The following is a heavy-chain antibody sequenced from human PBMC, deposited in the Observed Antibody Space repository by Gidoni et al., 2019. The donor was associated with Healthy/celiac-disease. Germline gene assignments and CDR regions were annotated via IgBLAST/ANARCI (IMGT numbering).Heavy chain of an antibody. CDR3: ARALGHEQWLPRAYYFDY. J-gene: IGHJ4*02. D-gene: IGHD6-19*01. V-gene: IGHV1-2*02. Sequence: QVQLVQSGAEVKKPGASVKVSCQASGYTFTGYYLHWVRQAPGQGLEWMGWINPNSGGTNYAQKFQGRVTMTRDTSISTAYMELSRLRSDDTAVYYCARALGHEQWLPRAYYFDYWGQGTLVTVSS. CDR1: GYTFTGYY. CDR2: INPNSGGT.